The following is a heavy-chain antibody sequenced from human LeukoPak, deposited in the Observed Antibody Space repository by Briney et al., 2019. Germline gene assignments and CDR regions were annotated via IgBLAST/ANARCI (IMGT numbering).Heavy chain of an antibody. V-gene: IGHV3-23*01. J-gene: IGHJ4*02. CDR3: ASNPPAGYYFDY. CDR1: GFTFSSYG. D-gene: IGHD1-14*01. Sequence: GGSLRLSCAASGFTFSSYGMSWVRQAPGKGLEWVSAISGSGGSTYYADSVKGRFTISRGNAKNSLYLQMNSLRAEDTAVYYCASNPPAGYYFDYWGQGSLVTVSS. CDR2: ISGSGGST.